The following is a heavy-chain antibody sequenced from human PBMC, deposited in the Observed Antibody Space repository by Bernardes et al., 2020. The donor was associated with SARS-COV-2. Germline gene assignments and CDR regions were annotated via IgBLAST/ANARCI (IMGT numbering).Heavy chain of an antibody. CDR3: AKDRGLLRGSDWYYYGMDV. J-gene: IGHJ6*02. CDR2: INPNSGVT. D-gene: IGHD3-9*01. Sequence: ASVKVSCKASGYTFVGYYMHWVRQAPGQGLEWMGWINPNSGVTNYSQKFQGRVTMTRDTSISTAYMELSRLRSDDTAVYYCAKDRGLLRGSDWYYYGMDVWGQGTTVTVSS. CDR1: GYTFVGYY. V-gene: IGHV1-2*02.